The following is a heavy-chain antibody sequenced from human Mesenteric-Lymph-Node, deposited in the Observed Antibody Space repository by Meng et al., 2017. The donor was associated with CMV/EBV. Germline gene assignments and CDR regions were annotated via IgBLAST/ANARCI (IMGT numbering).Heavy chain of an antibody. V-gene: IGHV3-74*01. CDR3: ARTRDGPFDY. Sequence: GGPLRLSCVASGFTFSNYWMPWVRQAPGKGLVWVSRIQTDGSGISYADSVEGRFTISRDNAKNTLYLQMNSLRAEDTAIYYCARTRDGPFDYWGQGTLVTVSS. CDR2: IQTDGSGI. CDR1: GFTFSNYW. J-gene: IGHJ4*02. D-gene: IGHD5-24*01.